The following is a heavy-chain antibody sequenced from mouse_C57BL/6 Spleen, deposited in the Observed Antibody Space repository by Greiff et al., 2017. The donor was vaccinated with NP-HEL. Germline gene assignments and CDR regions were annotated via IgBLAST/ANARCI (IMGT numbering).Heavy chain of an antibody. V-gene: IGHV1-74*01. J-gene: IGHJ4*01. Sequence: QQRPGQGLEWIGRIHPSDSDTNYNQKFKGKATLTVDKSSSTAYMQLSSLTSEDSAVYYCAIMGRKGAMDYWGQGTSVTVSS. D-gene: IGHD1-1*01. CDR3: AIMGRKGAMDY. CDR2: IHPSDSDT.